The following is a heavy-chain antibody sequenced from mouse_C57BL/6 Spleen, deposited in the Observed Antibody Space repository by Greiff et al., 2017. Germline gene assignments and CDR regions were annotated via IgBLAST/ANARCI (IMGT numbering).Heavy chain of an antibody. D-gene: IGHD2-1*01. CDR3: ASREGGNFDFDY. V-gene: IGHV1-69*01. CDR2: IDPSDSYT. CDR1: GYTFTSYW. J-gene: IGHJ2*01. Sequence: VQLQQPGAELVMPGASVKLSCKASGYTFTSYWMHWVKQRPGQGLEWIGEIDPSDSYTNYNQKFKGKSTLTVDKSSSTAYMQLSSLTSEDSAVYYCASREGGNFDFDYWGQGTTL.